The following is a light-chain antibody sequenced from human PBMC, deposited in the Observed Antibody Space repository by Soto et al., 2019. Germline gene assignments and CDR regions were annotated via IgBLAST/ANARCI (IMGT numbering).Light chain of an antibody. CDR3: CSYAGSGTFA. Sequence: QSVLTQPPSVSGAPGQTVTISCAGTSSNIGSNYDVHWYQHLPGTAPKLLIFGYTNRPSGVPDRFSASQSGNTASLTISGLQPEDEAAYYCCSYAGSGTFAFGGGTKVTVL. J-gene: IGLJ2*01. CDR1: SSNIGSNYD. CDR2: GYT. V-gene: IGLV1-40*01.